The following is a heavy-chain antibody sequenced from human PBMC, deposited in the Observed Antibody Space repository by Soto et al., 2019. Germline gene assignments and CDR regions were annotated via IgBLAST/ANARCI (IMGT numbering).Heavy chain of an antibody. CDR1: GFSFRNYA. V-gene: IGHV3-23*01. Sequence: EVQLLESGGDLVQPGGSLRLSCAASGFSFRNYAMSWVRQAPGKGLGWVSTISDGGGSTSYADSVKGRLTISRDNSMNTVSLQMDSLRVDDTAIYFCARRDLAYWGQGTLVTVSS. CDR3: ARRDLAY. CDR2: ISDGGGST. J-gene: IGHJ4*02.